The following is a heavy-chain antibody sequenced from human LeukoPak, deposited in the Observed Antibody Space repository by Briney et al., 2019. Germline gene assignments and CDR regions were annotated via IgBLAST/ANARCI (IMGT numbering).Heavy chain of an antibody. CDR3: ARDPGTRTEDWYFDL. D-gene: IGHD6-13*01. Sequence: PSETLSLTCTVSGGSISSYYWGWIRQPPGKGLEWIGSIYHSGSTYYNPSLKSRVTISVDTSKNQFSLKLSSVTAADTAVYYCARDPGTRTEDWYFDLWGRGTLVTVSS. J-gene: IGHJ2*01. V-gene: IGHV4-38-2*02. CDR1: GGSISSYY. CDR2: IYHSGST.